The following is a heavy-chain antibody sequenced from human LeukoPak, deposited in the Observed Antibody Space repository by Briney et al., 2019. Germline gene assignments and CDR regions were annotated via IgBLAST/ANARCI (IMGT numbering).Heavy chain of an antibody. D-gene: IGHD2-2*01. CDR3: ARDFPPRYCSSTSCYYYYYMDV. V-gene: IGHV3-21*01. CDR2: ISSSSYI. Sequence: GGSLRLSCAASGFTFSSYSMNWVRQAPGKGLEWVSSISSSSYIYYADSVKGRFTISRDNAKNSLYLQMNSLRAEDTAVYYCARDFPPRYCSSTSCYYYYYMDVWGKGTTVTVSS. CDR1: GFTFSSYS. J-gene: IGHJ6*03.